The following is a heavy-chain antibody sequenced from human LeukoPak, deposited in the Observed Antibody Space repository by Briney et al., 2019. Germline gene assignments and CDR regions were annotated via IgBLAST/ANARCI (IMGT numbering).Heavy chain of an antibody. CDR1: GFTFRTYW. V-gene: IGHV3-74*01. CDR3: AGEVDTANAFDI. J-gene: IGHJ3*02. Sequence: GGSLRLSCAASGFTFRTYWMHWVRQTPGQGLVWVSRINSDGSTTNYADSVKGRFTVSRDNAQNTLYLQMSSLRAEDTAVYYCAGEVDTANAFDIWGQGTMVTVSS. D-gene: IGHD5-18*01. CDR2: INSDGSTT.